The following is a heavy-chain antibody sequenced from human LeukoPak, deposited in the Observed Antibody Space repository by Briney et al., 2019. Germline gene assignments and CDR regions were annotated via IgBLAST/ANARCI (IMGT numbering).Heavy chain of an antibody. CDR2: ISYSGST. CDR3: ARIYYYGSEYYFDY. J-gene: IGHJ4*02. D-gene: IGHD3-10*01. CDR1: GGSISSYY. V-gene: IGHV4-59*01. Sequence: SETLSLTCTVSGGSISSYYWSWIRQPPGKGLEWVGYISYSGSTNYNPSLKSRVTISVDTSKNQFSLKLSSVTAADTAVYYCARIYYYGSEYYFDYWGQGTLVTVSS.